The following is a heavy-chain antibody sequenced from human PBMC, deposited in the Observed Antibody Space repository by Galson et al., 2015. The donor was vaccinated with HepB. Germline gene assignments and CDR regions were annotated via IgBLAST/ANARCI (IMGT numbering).Heavy chain of an antibody. D-gene: IGHD6-13*01. J-gene: IGHJ4*02. CDR2: IHPRDSDT. V-gene: IGHV5-51*03. CDR1: GYNFIYW. CDR3: ARRGAGQQVVLDY. Sequence: QSGAEVKEPGESLKISCKGSGYNFIYWIGWVRQVPGKGLEWMGIIHPRDSDTRYSPSFQGKVTMSVDKSINTAYLQWSSLKASDTAIYYCARRGAGQQVVLDYWGPGTLVSVSS.